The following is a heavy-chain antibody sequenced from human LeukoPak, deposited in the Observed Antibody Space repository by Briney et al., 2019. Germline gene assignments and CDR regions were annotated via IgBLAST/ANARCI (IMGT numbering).Heavy chain of an antibody. CDR1: GFTFSSYG. Sequence: GGSLRLSCAASGFTFSSYGMHWVSQAPGKRLEWVSSISSSSTYIYYADSVKGRFTISRDKAKNSLYLQMNSLRAEDTAVYYCARDLTTVTTAVFAYWGQGTLVTVSS. V-gene: IGHV3-21*06. CDR3: ARDLTTVTTAVFAY. J-gene: IGHJ4*02. CDR2: ISSSSTYI. D-gene: IGHD4-11*01.